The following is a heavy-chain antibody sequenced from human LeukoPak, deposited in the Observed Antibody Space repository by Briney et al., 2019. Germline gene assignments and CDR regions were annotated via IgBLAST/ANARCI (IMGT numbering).Heavy chain of an antibody. J-gene: IGHJ4*02. CDR1: GFTFSSYE. CDR3: AREKLSFFDGSGYFDY. V-gene: IGHV3-48*03. D-gene: IGHD3-22*01. CDR2: ISSSGSAI. Sequence: GGFLRLSCAASGFTFSSYEMNWVRQAPGKGLEWVSFISSSGSAIHYADSVRGRFTISRDNAKNSLYLQMSRLRAEDTAVYYCAREKLSFFDGSGYFDYWGQGTLVTVYS.